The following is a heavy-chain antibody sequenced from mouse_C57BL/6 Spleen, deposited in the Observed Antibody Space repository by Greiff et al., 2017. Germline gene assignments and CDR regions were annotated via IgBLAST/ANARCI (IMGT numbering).Heavy chain of an antibody. CDR1: GFTFSSYG. D-gene: IGHD3-2*02. V-gene: IGHV5-4*01. J-gene: IGHJ3*01. CDR3: ARDQTAQATAWFAY. Sequence: KVVESGGDLVKPGGSLKLSCAASGFTFSSYGMSWVRQTPDKRLEWVATISYGGSYTYYPDNVKGRFTIARDNDKNNLYLQISHLKSEDTAMYYCARDQTAQATAWFAYWGEGNLVNVSA. CDR2: ISYGGSYT.